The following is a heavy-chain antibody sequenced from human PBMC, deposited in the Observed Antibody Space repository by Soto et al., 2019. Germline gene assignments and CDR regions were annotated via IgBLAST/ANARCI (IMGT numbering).Heavy chain of an antibody. CDR1: GYTFPNHL. V-gene: IGHV5-51*01. CDR2: VFPGDSDT. CDR3: AKSIEGGPMDV. J-gene: IGHJ6*02. D-gene: IGHD1-26*01. Sequence: PVEYLKISCKGFGYTFPNHLINWVRLVPGKGLEWMGIVFPGDSDTRYSPSLQGQAIISVDKSISTAYLQCTRLKASDTAIYYCAKSIEGGPMDVWGQGATVTVSS.